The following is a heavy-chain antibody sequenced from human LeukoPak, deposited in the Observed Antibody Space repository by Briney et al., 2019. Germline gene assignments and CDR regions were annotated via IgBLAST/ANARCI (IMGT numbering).Heavy chain of an antibody. D-gene: IGHD3-10*01. J-gene: IGHJ4*02. CDR2: INPNSGGT. Sequence: ASVKVSCKASGYTFTGYSMHWVRQAPGQGLEWMGWINPNSGGTNYAQKFQGRVTMTRDTSISTAYMELSRLRSDDTAVYYCARNPVRGVIIGGYWGQGTLVTVSS. V-gene: IGHV1-2*02. CDR3: ARNPVRGVIIGGY. CDR1: GYTFTGYS.